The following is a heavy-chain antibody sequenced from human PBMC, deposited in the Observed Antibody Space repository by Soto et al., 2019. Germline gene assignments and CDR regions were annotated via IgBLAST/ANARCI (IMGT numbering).Heavy chain of an antibody. V-gene: IGHV1-69*13. J-gene: IGHJ6*02. CDR1: GGTFSSYA. D-gene: IGHD3-9*01. CDR3: ESGPSSFDILTGDFSYYGIDV. CDR2: IIPIFGTA. Sequence: ASVKVSCKASGGTFSSYAISWVRQAPGQGLEWMGGIIPIFGTANYAQKFQGRVTITADESTTIACRELGSLRSEITVVYYCESGPSSFDILTGDFSYYGIDVCGQGTTV.